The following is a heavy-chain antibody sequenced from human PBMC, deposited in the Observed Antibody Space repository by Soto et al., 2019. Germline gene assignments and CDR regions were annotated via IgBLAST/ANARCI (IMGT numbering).Heavy chain of an antibody. V-gene: IGHV4-59*08. CDR3: ARHVPNTSSQNTEPNYDFWSGYPATRFDY. J-gene: IGHJ4*02. D-gene: IGHD3-3*01. Sequence: SETLSLTCTVSGGSISSYYWSWIRQPPGKGLEWIGYIYYSGSTNYNPSLKSRVTISVDTSKNQFSLKLGSVTAADTAVYYCARHVPNTSSQNTEPNYDFWSGYPATRFDYWGQGTLVTVSS. CDR2: IYYSGST. CDR1: GGSISSYY.